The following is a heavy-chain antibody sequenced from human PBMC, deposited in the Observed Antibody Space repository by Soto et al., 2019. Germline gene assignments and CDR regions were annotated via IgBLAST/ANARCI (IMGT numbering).Heavy chain of an antibody. CDR1: GGSISSGDYY. Sequence: TLSLTCTVSGGSISSGDYYWSWIRQPPGKGLEWIGYIYFSGSTYYNPSLKSRVTISVDTSKNQFSLKLSSVTAADTAVYYCAREGRLNYDFWSGYYKGNWFDPWGQGTLVTVSS. J-gene: IGHJ5*02. CDR3: AREGRLNYDFWSGYYKGNWFDP. CDR2: IYFSGST. V-gene: IGHV4-30-4*01. D-gene: IGHD3-3*01.